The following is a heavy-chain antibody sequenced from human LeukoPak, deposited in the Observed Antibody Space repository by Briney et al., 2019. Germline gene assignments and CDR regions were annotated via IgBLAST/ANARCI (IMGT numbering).Heavy chain of an antibody. CDR3: ARVGSGENYYYYYMDV. Sequence: GGSLRLSCAASGFTFSSYWMSWVRQAPGKGLEWVANIKQDGSEKYYVDSVKGRFTISRDNAKNSLYLQMNSLRAEDTAVYYCARVGSGENYYYYYMDVWGKGTTVTISS. D-gene: IGHD3-10*01. CDR1: GFTFSSYW. J-gene: IGHJ6*03. CDR2: IKQDGSEK. V-gene: IGHV3-7*01.